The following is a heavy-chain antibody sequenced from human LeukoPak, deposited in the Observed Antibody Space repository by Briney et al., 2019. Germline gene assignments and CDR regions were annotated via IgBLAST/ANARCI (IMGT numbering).Heavy chain of an antibody. V-gene: IGHV3-7*03. CDR2: IKQDGSDK. CDR3: VSGGATLNYYYYGMDV. J-gene: IGHJ6*02. Sequence: GGSLRPSCEVSGFTFSSYWMNWVRQAPGKGLEWVANIKQDGSDKYYVDSVKGRFTISRDNAKNSLYLQMNSLRAEDTAVYYCVSGGATLNYYYYGMDVWGQGTTVTVSS. D-gene: IGHD1-26*01. CDR1: GFTFSSYW.